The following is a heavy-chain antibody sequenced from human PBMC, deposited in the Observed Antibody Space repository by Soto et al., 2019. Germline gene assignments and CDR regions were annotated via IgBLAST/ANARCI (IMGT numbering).Heavy chain of an antibody. Sequence: PGGSLRLSCAASGFTFSSYGMHWVRQAPGKGLEWVAVISYDGSNKYYADSVKGRFTISRDNSKNTLYLQMNSLRAEDTAVYYCAKDLDVDIVATYLDYWGQGTLVTVSS. D-gene: IGHD5-12*01. CDR2: ISYDGSNK. CDR3: AKDLDVDIVATYLDY. CDR1: GFTFSSYG. V-gene: IGHV3-30*18. J-gene: IGHJ4*02.